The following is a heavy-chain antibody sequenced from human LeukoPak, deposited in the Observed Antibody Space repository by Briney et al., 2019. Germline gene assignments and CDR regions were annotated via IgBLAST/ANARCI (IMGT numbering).Heavy chain of an antibody. V-gene: IGHV4-39*01. CDR2: IYYSGST. CDR1: GGSISSSSYY. Sequence: SETLSLTCTVSGGSISSSSYYWGWILQPPGKGLEWIGSIYYSGSTYYNPSLKSRVTISVDTSKNQFSLKLSSVTAADTAVYYCARRRRYCSGGSCYDAFDIWGQGTMVTVSS. D-gene: IGHD2-15*01. J-gene: IGHJ3*02. CDR3: ARRRRYCSGGSCYDAFDI.